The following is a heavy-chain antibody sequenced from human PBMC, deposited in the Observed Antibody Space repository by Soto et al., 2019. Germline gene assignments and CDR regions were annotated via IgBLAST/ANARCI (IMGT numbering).Heavy chain of an antibody. Sequence: EVQLVESGGALVQPGGSLRLSCAASGFTFSMHAIHWVRQAPGKGLDFVSGLSGNGRSTYYVNSVKGRFTISRDNSKNTLYLQMGSLRAEDTAVYYCARVRQDYGDYDYWGQGTLVTVSS. D-gene: IGHD4-17*01. J-gene: IGHJ4*02. CDR1: GFTFSMHA. CDR2: LSGNGRST. V-gene: IGHV3-64*01. CDR3: ARVRQDYGDYDY.